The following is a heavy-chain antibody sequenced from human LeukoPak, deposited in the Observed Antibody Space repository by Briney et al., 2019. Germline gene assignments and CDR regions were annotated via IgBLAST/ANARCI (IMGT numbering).Heavy chain of an antibody. J-gene: IGHJ5*02. Sequence: PSETLSLTCTVSGGSISSSSYYWGWIRQPPGKGLECIGSIYYSGSTYYNPSLKSRVTISVDTSKNQFSLKLSSVTAADTAVYYCARDSIVVVVAATIGGFDPWGQGTLVTVSS. D-gene: IGHD2-15*01. CDR3: ARDSIVVVVAATIGGFDP. CDR2: IYYSGST. CDR1: GGSISSSSYY. V-gene: IGHV4-39*07.